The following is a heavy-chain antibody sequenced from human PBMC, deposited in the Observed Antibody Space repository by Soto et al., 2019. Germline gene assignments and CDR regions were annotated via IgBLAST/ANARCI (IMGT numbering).Heavy chain of an antibody. J-gene: IGHJ6*02. Sequence: PGGSLRLSCAASGFTFSSYTMHWVRQAPGKGLEWVSSISSNSNYMYYTDFVKGRFTISRDNAENSLFLQMNSLRAEDTAVYYCVRVPGNPPSGSDVWGQGTMVTVSS. CDR2: ISSNSNYM. D-gene: IGHD3-10*01. CDR3: VRVPGNPPSGSDV. CDR1: GFTFSSYT. V-gene: IGHV3-21*01.